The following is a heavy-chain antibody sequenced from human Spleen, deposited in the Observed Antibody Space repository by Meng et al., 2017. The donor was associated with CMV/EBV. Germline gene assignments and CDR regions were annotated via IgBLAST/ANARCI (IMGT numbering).Heavy chain of an antibody. CDR3: ARSTVAYPGGAIDI. CDR1: GYTFTGYY. Sequence: ASVKVSCKASGYTFTGYYMHWVRQAPGQGLEWMGWINPNSGGTNYAQKFQGRVTMTRDTSISTVYMDVSTLRSDDTAVYYCARSTVAYPGGAIDIWGQGTMVTVSS. D-gene: IGHD2-15*01. J-gene: IGHJ3*02. CDR2: INPNSGGT. V-gene: IGHV1-2*02.